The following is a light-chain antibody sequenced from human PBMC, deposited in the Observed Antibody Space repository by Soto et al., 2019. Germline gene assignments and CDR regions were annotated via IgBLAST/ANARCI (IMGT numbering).Light chain of an antibody. CDR2: AAS. J-gene: IGKJ4*01. Sequence: AIRMTQSPSSLSASTGDRVTITCRASQGISSYLAWYQQKPGKAPKLLIYAASTLQSGVPSRFRCSGCCKDLTLTISCLQSEDFATYYCQQYYSYHPTFGGGTKVDIK. CDR1: QGISSY. V-gene: IGKV1-8*01. CDR3: QQYYSYHPT.